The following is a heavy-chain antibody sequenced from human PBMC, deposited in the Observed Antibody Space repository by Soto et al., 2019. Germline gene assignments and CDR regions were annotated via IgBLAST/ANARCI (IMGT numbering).Heavy chain of an antibody. Sequence: QLQLQESGPGPVKPSETLSLTCTVSGGSISSSSYYWGWIRQPPGKGLEWIGSIYYSGSTYYNPSLKSRVTISVDTSKNQFSLKLSSVTAADTAVYYCARAGTTPRGGRYNWFDPWGQGTLVTVSS. V-gene: IGHV4-39*01. D-gene: IGHD1-7*01. CDR1: GGSISSSSYY. CDR3: ARAGTTPRGGRYNWFDP. CDR2: IYYSGST. J-gene: IGHJ5*02.